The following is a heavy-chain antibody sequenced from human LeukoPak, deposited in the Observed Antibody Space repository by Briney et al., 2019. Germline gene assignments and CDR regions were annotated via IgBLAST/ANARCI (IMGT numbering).Heavy chain of an antibody. Sequence: SETLSLTCTVSGGSISSSSYYWGWIRQPPGKGLEWIGSIYYSGSTYYNPSLKSRVTISVDTSKNQFSLKLSSVTAADTAVYYCARVQHENWFDPWGQGTLVTVSS. CDR1: GGSISSSSYY. V-gene: IGHV4-39*07. J-gene: IGHJ5*02. CDR3: ARVQHENWFDP. D-gene: IGHD6-13*01. CDR2: IYYSGST.